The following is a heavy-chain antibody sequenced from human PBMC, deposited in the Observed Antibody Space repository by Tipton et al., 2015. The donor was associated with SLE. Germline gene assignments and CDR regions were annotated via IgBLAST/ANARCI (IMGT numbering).Heavy chain of an antibody. CDR3: ARATKGYYFDY. V-gene: IGHV4-34*01. CDR1: GGSFSGYY. D-gene: IGHD2-8*01. CDR2: INHSGST. Sequence: TLSLTCAVYGGSFSGYYWSWIRQPPGKGLEWIGEINHSGSTNYNPSLKSRVTISVDTSKNQFSLKLSSVTAADTAVYYCARATKGYYFDYWGQGTLVTVSS. J-gene: IGHJ4*02.